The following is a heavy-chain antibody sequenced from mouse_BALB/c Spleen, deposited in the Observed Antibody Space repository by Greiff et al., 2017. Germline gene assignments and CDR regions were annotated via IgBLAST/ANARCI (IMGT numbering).Heavy chain of an antibody. V-gene: IGHV3-1*02. J-gene: IGHJ2*01. CDR1: GYSITSDYS. CDR2: IHYSGST. Sequence: EVKLMESGPDLVKPSQSLSLTCTVTGYSITSDYSWHWIRQFPGNKLEWMGYIHYSGSTNYNPSLKSRISFTRDTSKNQFFLQLNSVTTEDTATCYCARKGAGTDYWGQGTTLTVSS. D-gene: IGHD4-1*01. CDR3: ARKGAGTDY.